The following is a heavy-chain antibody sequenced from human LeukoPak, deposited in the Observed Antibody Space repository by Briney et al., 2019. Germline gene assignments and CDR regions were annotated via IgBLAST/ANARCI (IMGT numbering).Heavy chain of an antibody. V-gene: IGHV3-66*01. CDR1: GFTVSNNY. CDR2: IYSGGST. CDR3: ARDYSTVTTFFDY. D-gene: IGHD4-17*01. Sequence: GGSLRLSCTASGFTVSNNYMSWVRQAPGKGLEWVSVIYSGGSTYYANSVKGRFTISRDNSKNTVYLQMSNLRAEDTAVYYCARDYSTVTTFFDYWGQGTLVTVSS. J-gene: IGHJ4*02.